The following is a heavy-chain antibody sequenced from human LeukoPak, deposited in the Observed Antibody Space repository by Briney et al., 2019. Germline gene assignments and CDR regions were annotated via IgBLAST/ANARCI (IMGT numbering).Heavy chain of an antibody. CDR1: GGSISSSSYY. CDR2: IYYSGST. CDR3: ARVGSSSWYRAFDI. D-gene: IGHD6-13*01. J-gene: IGHJ3*02. Sequence: SETLSLTCTVSGGSISSSSYYWGWIRQPPGKGLEWIGSIYYSGSTYYNPSLKSRVTISVDTSKNQFSLKLSSVTAADTAVYYCARVGSSSWYRAFDIWGQGTMVTVSS. V-gene: IGHV4-39*07.